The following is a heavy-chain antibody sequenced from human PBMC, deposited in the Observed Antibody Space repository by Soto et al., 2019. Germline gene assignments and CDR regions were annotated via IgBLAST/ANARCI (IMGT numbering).Heavy chain of an antibody. CDR2: ISSSSSYI. Sequence: EVQLVESGGGLVKPGGSLRLSCAASVFTFSSYSMNWVRQAPGKGLEWVSSISSSSSYIYYADSVKGRFTISRDNAKNSLYLQMNSLRAEDTAVYYCARDGRLQLQGDFFDFWGQGTLVTVSS. J-gene: IGHJ4*02. CDR1: VFTFSSYS. D-gene: IGHD5-12*01. V-gene: IGHV3-21*06. CDR3: ARDGRLQLQGDFFDF.